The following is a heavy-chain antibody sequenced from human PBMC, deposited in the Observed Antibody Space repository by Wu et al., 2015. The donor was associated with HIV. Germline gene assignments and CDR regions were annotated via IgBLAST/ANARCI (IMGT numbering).Heavy chain of an antibody. CDR1: GGSFRSYG. CDR2: LIPIFGTD. CDR3: ARGASWGFVDS. V-gene: IGHV1-69*05. D-gene: IGHD1-26*01. J-gene: IGHJ4*02. Sequence: QIQLVQSGAEVKKPGSSVKLSCKASGGSFRSYGVTWVRQAPGQGLEWMGGLIPIFGTDNYTQKFHDRVSITTDESSSTAYMDLSSLRSDDTAVYYCARGASWGFVDSWGQGTLVTVFS.